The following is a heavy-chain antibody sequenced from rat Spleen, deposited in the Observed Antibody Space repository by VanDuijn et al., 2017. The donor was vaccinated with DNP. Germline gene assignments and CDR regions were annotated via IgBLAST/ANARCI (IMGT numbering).Heavy chain of an antibody. Sequence: EVQLVESGGGLVQPGRSLKLSCVASGFTLSDYAMVWVRQAPETGLEWVATISYDGGRTYYRGSVRGRFTVSRDDAKSTLYLQMDSLRSEDTATYFCARHGERPYFDYWGQGVVVTVSS. CDR1: GFTLSDYA. CDR2: ISYDGGRT. J-gene: IGHJ2*01. CDR3: ARHGERPYFDY. V-gene: IGHV5-7*01.